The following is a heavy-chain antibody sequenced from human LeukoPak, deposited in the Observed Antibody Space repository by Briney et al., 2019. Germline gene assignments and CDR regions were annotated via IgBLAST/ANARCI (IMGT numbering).Heavy chain of an antibody. J-gene: IGHJ5*02. CDR3: ARVGAYGDYDWFDP. Sequence: PGGSLRLSCAASGFTVSSNYMSWVRQAPGKGLEWVSVIYSGGSTYYADSVKGRFTISRDNSKNTLYLQMNSLRAEDTAVYYCARVGAYGDYDWFDPWGQGTLVTVSS. CDR2: IYSGGST. V-gene: IGHV3-53*01. D-gene: IGHD4-17*01. CDR1: GFTVSSNY.